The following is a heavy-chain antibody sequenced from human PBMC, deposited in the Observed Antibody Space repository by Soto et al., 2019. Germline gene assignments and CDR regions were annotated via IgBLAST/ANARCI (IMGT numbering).Heavy chain of an antibody. V-gene: IGHV5-51*01. Sequence: GESLKISCKGSGYSFNNYWIGWVRQMPGKGLEWMGITYPGDSDTRYSPSLRGQVTISADKSISSAYLQWSSLKASDTAMYYCARQDGYALYYFDSWGQGTLVTVSS. CDR2: TYPGDSDT. CDR3: ARQDGYALYYFDS. D-gene: IGHD5-12*01. CDR1: GYSFNNYW. J-gene: IGHJ4*02.